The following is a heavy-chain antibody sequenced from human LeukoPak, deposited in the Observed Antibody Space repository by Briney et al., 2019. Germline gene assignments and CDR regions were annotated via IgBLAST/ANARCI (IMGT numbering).Heavy chain of an antibody. CDR1: GGSFSGYY. CDR3: AIITMVRGGDY. V-gene: IGHV4-34*01. Sequence: SETLSLTCAVYGGSFSGYYWSWIRQPPGKGLEWIGEINHSGSTNYNPSLKSRVTISVDTSKNQFSLKLSSVTAADTAVYYCAIITMVRGGDYWGQGTLVTVSS. J-gene: IGHJ4*02. CDR2: INHSGST. D-gene: IGHD3-10*01.